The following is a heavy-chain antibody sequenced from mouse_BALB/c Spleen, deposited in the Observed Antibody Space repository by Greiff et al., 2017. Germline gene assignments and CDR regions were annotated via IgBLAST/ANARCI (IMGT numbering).Heavy chain of an antibody. CDR2: INPNNGGT. V-gene: IGHV1-18*01. D-gene: IGHD1-1*01. CDR3: ARKGTTVAPMGY. CDR1: GYTFTDYN. Sequence: VQLKESGPELVKPGASVKIPCKASGYTFTDYNMDWVKQSHGKSLEWIGDINPNNGGTIYNQKFKGKATLTVDKSSSTAYMELRSLTSEDTAVYYCARKGTTVAPMGYWGQGTSVTVSS. J-gene: IGHJ4*01.